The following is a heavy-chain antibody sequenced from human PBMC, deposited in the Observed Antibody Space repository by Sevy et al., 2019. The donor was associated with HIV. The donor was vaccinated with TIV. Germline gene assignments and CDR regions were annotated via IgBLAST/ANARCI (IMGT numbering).Heavy chain of an antibody. V-gene: IGHV3-74*01. CDR1: GFTFSRYW. Sequence: GRSLRLSCAASGFTFSRYWMHWVRHAPGKGLVWVSRINTHGTNTLYADYVKGRFNISRDDAKNTVYLQMNSLRDEDTGVYYCAREGVDFWSGPVDFDYGMDVWGQGTTVTVSS. D-gene: IGHD3-3*01. J-gene: IGHJ6*02. CDR2: INTHGTNT. CDR3: AREGVDFWSGPVDFDYGMDV.